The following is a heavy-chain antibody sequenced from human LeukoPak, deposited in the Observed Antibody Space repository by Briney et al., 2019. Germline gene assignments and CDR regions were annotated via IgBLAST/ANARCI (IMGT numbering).Heavy chain of an antibody. D-gene: IGHD6-19*01. Sequence: SETLSLTCTVPGGSISSYYWSWIRQPPEKGLEWIGYIYYSGSTNYNPSLKSRVTMSVDTSKNQFSLNLTSVSAADTAVYYCARLVIAVAGFDYWGQGTLVTVSS. CDR3: ARLVIAVAGFDY. V-gene: IGHV4-59*08. CDR1: GGSISSYY. J-gene: IGHJ4*02. CDR2: IYYSGST.